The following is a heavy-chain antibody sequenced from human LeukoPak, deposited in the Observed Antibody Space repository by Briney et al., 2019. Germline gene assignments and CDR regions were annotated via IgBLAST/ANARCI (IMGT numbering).Heavy chain of an antibody. J-gene: IGHJ4*02. CDR2: IKQDGSEK. Sequence: PGGSLRLSCAASGFTFSSYWMSWVRQAPGKGLEWVANIKQDGSEKYYVDSAKGRFTISRDNAKNSLYLQMNSLRAEDTAVYYCARKNCGGDCYGGYYFDYWGQGTLVTVSS. V-gene: IGHV3-7*01. D-gene: IGHD2-21*02. CDR3: ARKNCGGDCYGGYYFDY. CDR1: GFTFSSYW.